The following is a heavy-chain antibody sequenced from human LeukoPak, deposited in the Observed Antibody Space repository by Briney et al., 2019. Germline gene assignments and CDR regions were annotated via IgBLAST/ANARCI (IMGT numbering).Heavy chain of an antibody. J-gene: IGHJ4*02. CDR3: ARAYYCSSTSCYWGLTFDY. CDR2: ISGSGGST. Sequence: GGSLRLSCAASGFTFSSYAMSWVRQAPGKGLEWVSAISGSGGSTYYADSVKGRFTISRDNSKNTLYLQMNSLRAEDTAVYYCARAYYCSSTSCYWGLTFDYWGQGTLVTVSS. V-gene: IGHV3-23*01. D-gene: IGHD2-2*01. CDR1: GFTFSSYA.